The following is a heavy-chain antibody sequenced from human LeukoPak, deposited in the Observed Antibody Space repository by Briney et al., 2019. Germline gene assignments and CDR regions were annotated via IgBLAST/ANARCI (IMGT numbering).Heavy chain of an antibody. CDR3: ARHANYYDSSGYYTTPFDY. V-gene: IGHV5-51*01. CDR2: IYPGDSDT. CDR1: GYRFTSYW. J-gene: IGHJ4*02. D-gene: IGHD3-22*01. Sequence: GASLKISCKGSGYRFTSYWIGWVRRMPGKGLEWMGIIYPGDSDTRYSPSFQGQVTISADKSISTAYLQWSSLKASDTAMYYCARHANYYDSSGYYTTPFDYWGQGTLVTVSS.